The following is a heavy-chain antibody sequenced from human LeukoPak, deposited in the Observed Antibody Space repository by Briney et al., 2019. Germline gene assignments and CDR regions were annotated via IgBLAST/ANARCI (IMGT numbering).Heavy chain of an antibody. Sequence: ASVKVSCKAPGYTFTGYYMHWVRQAPGQGLEWMGSINPNSGDTNYAQKFQGRVTMTRDASISATYMELSSLTSDDTAVYYCARAGTGYDNWGQGTLVTVSS. CDR3: ARAGTGYDN. J-gene: IGHJ4*02. CDR1: GYTFTGYY. D-gene: IGHD3/OR15-3a*01. V-gene: IGHV1-2*02. CDR2: INPNSGDT.